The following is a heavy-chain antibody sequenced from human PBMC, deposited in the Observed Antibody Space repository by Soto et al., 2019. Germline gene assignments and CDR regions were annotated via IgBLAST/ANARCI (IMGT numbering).Heavy chain of an antibody. CDR1: GGTFSSYA. V-gene: IGHV1-69*13. Sequence: ASVKVSCKASGGTFSSYAISWVRQAPGRGLEWMGGIIPIFGTANYAQKFQGRVTITADESTSTAYMELSSLRSEDTAVYYCAINSRADSSWSPSDAFDIWGQGTMVTVSS. J-gene: IGHJ3*02. D-gene: IGHD6-13*01. CDR3: AINSRADSSWSPSDAFDI. CDR2: IIPIFGTA.